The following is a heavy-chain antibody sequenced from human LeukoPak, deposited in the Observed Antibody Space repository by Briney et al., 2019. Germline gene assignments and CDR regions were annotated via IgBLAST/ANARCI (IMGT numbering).Heavy chain of an antibody. D-gene: IGHD6-19*01. CDR1: GYSISSGYY. Sequence: SETLSLTCTVSGYSISSGYYWGWIRQPPGKGLEWIGSIYHSGSTYYNPSLKSRVTISVDTSKNQFSLNLSAVTAADTAVYYCAREGWSPDPFDYWGQGTLVTVSS. J-gene: IGHJ4*02. CDR3: AREGWSPDPFDY. CDR2: IYHSGST. V-gene: IGHV4-38-2*02.